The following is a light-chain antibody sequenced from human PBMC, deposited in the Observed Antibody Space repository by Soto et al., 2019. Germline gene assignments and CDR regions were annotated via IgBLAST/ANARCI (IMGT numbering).Light chain of an antibody. Sequence: QSALTQPPSASGSPGQSVTISCAGSSSAVGAYNYVSWYKQHQGKATKLMIYEVSKRPSGVPDRFYGSKSGNTASLTVSGLQAEDEADYYCSSHAGSNNYVFGTGTKVTVL. CDR3: SSHAGSNNYV. V-gene: IGLV2-8*01. CDR1: SSAVGAYNY. J-gene: IGLJ1*01. CDR2: EVS.